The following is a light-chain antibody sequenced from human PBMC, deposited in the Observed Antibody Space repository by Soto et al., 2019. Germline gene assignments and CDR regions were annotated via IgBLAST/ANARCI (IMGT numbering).Light chain of an antibody. J-gene: IGKJ3*01. CDR2: GAS. Sequence: EIVLTQSPGTLSLSPGERATLSCRASQSVSSSYLAWYQQRPGQAPRLLIFGASYRATGIPDRFSGSGSGTDFTLTLSRLEPEAFAVYYCQHYSSSPPAFTFGPGTKVDSK. CDR3: QHYSSSPPAFT. CDR1: QSVSSSY. V-gene: IGKV3-20*01.